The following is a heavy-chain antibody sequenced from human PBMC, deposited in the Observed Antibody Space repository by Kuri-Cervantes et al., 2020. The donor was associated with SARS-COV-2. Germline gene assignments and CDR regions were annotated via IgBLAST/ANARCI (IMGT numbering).Heavy chain of an antibody. CDR3: ANSLVWELYY. CDR2: IRYDGSNK. Sequence: GGSLRLSCAASGFTFSSYAMHWVRQAPGKGLEWVAFIRYDGSNKYYADSVKGRFTISRDNSKNTLYLQMNSLRAEDTAVYYCANSLVWELYYWGQGTLVTVS. J-gene: IGHJ4*02. V-gene: IGHV3-30*02. CDR1: GFTFSSYA. D-gene: IGHD1-26*01.